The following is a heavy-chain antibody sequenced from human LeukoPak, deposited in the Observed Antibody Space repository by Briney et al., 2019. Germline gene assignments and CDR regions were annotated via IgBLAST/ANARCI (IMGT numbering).Heavy chain of an antibody. Sequence: PGGSLRLSCAASGFTFSSYSMNWVRQAPGKGLEWVSSISSSSSYIYYADSVKGRFTISRDNAKNSLYLQMNSLRAEDTAVYYCAKDRGESSGSHANWGQGTLVTVSS. CDR2: ISSSSSYI. V-gene: IGHV3-21*04. CDR1: GFTFSSYS. CDR3: AKDRGESSGSHAN. J-gene: IGHJ4*02. D-gene: IGHD1-26*01.